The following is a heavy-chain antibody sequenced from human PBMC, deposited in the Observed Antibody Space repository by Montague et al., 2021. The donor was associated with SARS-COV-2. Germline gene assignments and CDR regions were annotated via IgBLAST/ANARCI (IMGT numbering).Heavy chain of an antibody. J-gene: IGHJ6*03. CDR2: IHHGGST. V-gene: IGHV4-34*01. Sequence: SDTLSLTCAVHGGSFSTYSWNWIRQPPGKGLEWIGEIHHGGSTNYNPSLKSRVTISADTSKNQFSLKLTSVAAADTAVYYCARLGDGVVPSPILGVGPYYSCYYMDVWGKGTTVTVSS. CDR1: GGSFSTYS. D-gene: IGHD3-10*01. CDR3: ARLGDGVVPSPILGVGPYYSCYYMDV.